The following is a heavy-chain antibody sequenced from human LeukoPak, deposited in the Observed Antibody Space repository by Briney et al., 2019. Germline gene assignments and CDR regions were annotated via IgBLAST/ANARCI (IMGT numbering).Heavy chain of an antibody. CDR3: ARRDSSGWSLYYFDY. CDR1: GYTFTNYA. V-gene: IGHV7-4-1*02. J-gene: IGHJ4*02. Sequence: ASVKVSRKASGYTFTNYAMNWVRQAPGQGLEWMGWINTNTGNPTYAQGFTGRFVISLDTSVSTAYLQISSLKAEDTAVYYCARRDSSGWSLYYFDYWGQGTLVTVSS. D-gene: IGHD6-19*01. CDR2: INTNTGNP.